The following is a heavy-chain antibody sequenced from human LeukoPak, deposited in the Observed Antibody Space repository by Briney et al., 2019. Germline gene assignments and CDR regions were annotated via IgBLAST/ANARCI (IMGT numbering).Heavy chain of an antibody. J-gene: IGHJ4*02. CDR3: ARDRSPSGTPTGNLDF. CDR2: IYYSGST. D-gene: IGHD1-26*01. Sequence: SETLSLTCTVSGGSIGSTTYYWSWIRQHPGKGLEWIGYIYYSGSTYYNPSLKSRVTISVDTSKNQFSLKLTSVTAADTAVYYCARDRSPSGTPTGNLDFWGQGTLVTVSS. CDR1: GGSIGSTTYY. V-gene: IGHV4-31*03.